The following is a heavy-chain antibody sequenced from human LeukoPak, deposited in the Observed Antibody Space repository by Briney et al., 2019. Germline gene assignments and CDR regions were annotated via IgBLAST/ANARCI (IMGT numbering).Heavy chain of an antibody. CDR2: ISSSGSII. J-gene: IGHJ4*02. CDR1: GFTFSDYY. V-gene: IGHV3-11*01. Sequence: GGSLRLSCAASGFTFSDYYMNWIRQTPGKGLEWVSYISSSGSIIYYADSVKGRFTISRDNAKNSVYPQMNSLRAEDTAVYYCARAATYNWNDVNYWGQGTLVTVSS. CDR3: ARAATYNWNDVNY. D-gene: IGHD1-20*01.